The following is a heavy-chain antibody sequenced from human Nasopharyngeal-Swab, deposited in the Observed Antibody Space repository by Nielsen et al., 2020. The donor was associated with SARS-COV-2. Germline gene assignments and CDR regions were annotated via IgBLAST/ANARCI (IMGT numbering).Heavy chain of an antibody. Sequence: WIRQPPGKGLEWVSSISSSSSYIYYADSVKGRFTISRDNAKNSLYLQMNSLRAEDTAVYYCATSWIRVDWGQGTLVTVSS. CDR2: ISSSSSYI. V-gene: IGHV3-21*01. D-gene: IGHD2-2*03. CDR3: ATSWIRVD. J-gene: IGHJ4*02.